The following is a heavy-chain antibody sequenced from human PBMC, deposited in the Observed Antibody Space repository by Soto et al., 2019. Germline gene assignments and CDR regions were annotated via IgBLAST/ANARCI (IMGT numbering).Heavy chain of an antibody. Sequence: GGSLRLSCAASGFTFSSYGMHWVSQAPGKGLEWVAAISNGGGYKDYADSVKGRFTISRDNSKNTLSLQMNSLGADDTAVYYCARDRGGYNGVLDSWGQGTLVTVSS. J-gene: IGHJ4*02. CDR2: ISNGGGYK. V-gene: IGHV3-30*03. D-gene: IGHD1-1*01. CDR3: ARDRGGYNGVLDS. CDR1: GFTFSSYG.